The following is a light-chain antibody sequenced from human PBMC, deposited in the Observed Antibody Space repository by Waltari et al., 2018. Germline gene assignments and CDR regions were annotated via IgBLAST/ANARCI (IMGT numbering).Light chain of an antibody. CDR2: SKS. Sequence: QSVLTQPPSASGTPGQRVTISCSGSSSNIGSHTVNWYQHLPGTAPKPPLDSKSTGASGVPDRFSGSKSGTSASLAISGLQSEDEADYYCAAWDDSLNGLNWVFGGGTKVTVL. CDR3: AAWDDSLNGLNWV. V-gene: IGLV1-44*01. CDR1: SSNIGSHT. J-gene: IGLJ3*02.